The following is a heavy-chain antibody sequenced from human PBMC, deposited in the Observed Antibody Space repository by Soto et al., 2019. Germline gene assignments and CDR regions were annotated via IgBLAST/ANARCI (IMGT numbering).Heavy chain of an antibody. CDR2: ISSSSSYI. D-gene: IGHD3-10*01. CDR1: GFIFNSYT. Sequence: EVQLVESGGGLVKPRGSLRLSCAASGFIFNSYTMNWVRQAPGKGLEWVSYISSSSSYIYYVDSVKGRFTISRDNAKNSLYLQMNSVRAEDTAVYYCARGMVRGVNNFDYWGQGTLVTVSS. J-gene: IGHJ4*02. CDR3: ARGMVRGVNNFDY. V-gene: IGHV3-21*01.